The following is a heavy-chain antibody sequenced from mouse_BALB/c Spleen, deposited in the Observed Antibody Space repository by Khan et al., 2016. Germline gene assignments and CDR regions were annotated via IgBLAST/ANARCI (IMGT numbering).Heavy chain of an antibody. D-gene: IGHD2-14*01. CDR2: ILPGTDSN. J-gene: IGHJ4*01. CDR3: ARRGLYDRSDYYAMDY. V-gene: IGHV1-9*01. CDR1: GYTFSNYW. Sequence: QVQLQQSGAELMKPGASVKISCKATGYTFSNYWIEWVKQRPGHGLEWIGEILPGTDSNNYNEKFKGKATFTADTSSITAYIQLSSLTSEDSAVYYCARRGLYDRSDYYAMDYWGQGTSVTVSS.